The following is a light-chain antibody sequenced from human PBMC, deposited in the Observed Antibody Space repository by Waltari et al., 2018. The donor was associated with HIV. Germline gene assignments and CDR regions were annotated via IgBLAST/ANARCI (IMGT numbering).Light chain of an antibody. CDR1: QSVSTN. V-gene: IGKV3-15*01. CDR3: QQYNNWPPFT. CDR2: GAS. Sequence: KVMTQSPATLSVSPGEGATLSCRASQSVSTNVAWYQLRPGQAPRLLIYGASTRATDIPARFSGSGSGTEFTLTISSLQSEDFAVYYCQQYNNWPPFTFGPGTKVEIK. J-gene: IGKJ3*01.